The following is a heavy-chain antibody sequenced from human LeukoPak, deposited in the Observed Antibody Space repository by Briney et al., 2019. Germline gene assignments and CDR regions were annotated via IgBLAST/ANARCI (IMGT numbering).Heavy chain of an antibody. V-gene: IGHV4-61*02. D-gene: IGHD5-18*01. Sequence: SQTLTLTCTVSGGSISSGSYYWSWIRQPAGKGLEWIGRIYTSGSTNYNPSLKSRVTVSVDTSKNQFSLKLSAVTAADTGVYYCAIVEYSYGPIDYWGQGTLVTVSS. J-gene: IGHJ4*02. CDR3: AIVEYSYGPIDY. CDR1: GGSISSGSYY. CDR2: IYTSGST.